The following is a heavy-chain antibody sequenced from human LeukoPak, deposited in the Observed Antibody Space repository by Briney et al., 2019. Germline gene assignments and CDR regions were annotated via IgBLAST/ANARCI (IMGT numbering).Heavy chain of an antibody. CDR2: ISAYNGNT. CDR1: GYTFTSYG. CDR3: ARDTKPYYDSSSSNFDY. D-gene: IGHD3-22*01. V-gene: IGHV1-18*01. Sequence: ASVKVSCKASGYTFTSYGISWVRQAPGQGLEWMGWISAYNGNTNYAQKLQGRVTMTTDTSTSTAYMELRSLRSDDTAVYYCARDTKPYYDSSSSNFDYWGQGTLVTVSS. J-gene: IGHJ4*02.